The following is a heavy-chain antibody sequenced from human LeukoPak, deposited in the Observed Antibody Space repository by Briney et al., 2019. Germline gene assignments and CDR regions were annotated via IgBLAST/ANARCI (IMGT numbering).Heavy chain of an antibody. CDR3: ARDYSGSFFDP. Sequence: PSETLSLTCTVSGYSISSGYYWGWIRQPPGKGLEWIGSIYHSGSTYYNPSLKSRVTMSVDTSKNQFSLKLSSVTAADTAVYYCARDYSGSFFDPWGQGTLVTVSS. V-gene: IGHV4-38-2*02. J-gene: IGHJ5*02. CDR1: GYSISSGYY. CDR2: IYHSGST. D-gene: IGHD1-26*01.